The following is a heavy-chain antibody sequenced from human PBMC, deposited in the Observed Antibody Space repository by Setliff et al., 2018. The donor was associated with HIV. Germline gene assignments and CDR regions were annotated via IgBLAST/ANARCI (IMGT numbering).Heavy chain of an antibody. CDR2: ISSSSSYI. J-gene: IGHJ4*02. V-gene: IGHV3-21*01. CDR3: AKDKGQKYADY. CDR1: GFTFSTYS. D-gene: IGHD3-10*01. Sequence: LRLSCAASGFTFSTYSMNWVRQAPGKGLEWVSSISSSSSYIYYADSVTGRFTISRDDSKNTLYLQMNSLRAEDTAVYYCAKDKGQKYADYWGQGTMVTVSS.